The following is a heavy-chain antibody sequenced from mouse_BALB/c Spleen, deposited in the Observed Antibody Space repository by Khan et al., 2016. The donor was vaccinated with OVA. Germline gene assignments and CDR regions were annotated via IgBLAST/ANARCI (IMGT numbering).Heavy chain of an antibody. Sequence: EVRLQESGPGLLKPSQSLSLTCPVTGYSITSDYAWNWIRQFPGNKLEWMAYIGYRGRTTYNTSRRSRISIPRDTSKNQFFRQLNSVTTEDTATYYCASGRLLRRYPDYFDYWGQGTSLTVSS. CDR3: ASGRLLRRYPDYFDY. CDR2: IGYRGRT. V-gene: IGHV3-2*02. CDR1: GYSITSDYA. D-gene: IGHD1-1*01. J-gene: IGHJ2*02.